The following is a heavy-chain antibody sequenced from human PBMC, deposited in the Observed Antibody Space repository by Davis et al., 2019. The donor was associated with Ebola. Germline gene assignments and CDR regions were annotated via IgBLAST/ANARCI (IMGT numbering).Heavy chain of an antibody. CDR2: ISGSGGST. J-gene: IGHJ4*02. D-gene: IGHD1-26*01. CDR3: AREGATSQYFDY. Sequence: GESLKISCAASGFTFSSYAMSWVRQAPGKGLEWVSAISGSGGSTYYADSVKGRFTISRDNSKNTLYLQMNSLRAEDTAVYYCAREGATSQYFDYWGQGTLVTVSS. CDR1: GFTFSSYA. V-gene: IGHV3-23*01.